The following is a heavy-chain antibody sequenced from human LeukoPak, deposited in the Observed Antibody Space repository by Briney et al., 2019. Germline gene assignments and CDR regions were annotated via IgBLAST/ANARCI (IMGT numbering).Heavy chain of an antibody. D-gene: IGHD4-17*01. CDR2: IYTSGST. Sequence: SQTLSLTCTVSGGSISSGSYYWSWIRQPAGKGLEWIGRIYTSGSTNYNPSLKSRVTISVDTSKNQFSLKLSSVTAADTAVYYCASFRYGDYAYFDYWGQGTLVTVSS. CDR3: ASFRYGDYAYFDY. V-gene: IGHV4-61*02. J-gene: IGHJ4*02. CDR1: GGSISSGSYY.